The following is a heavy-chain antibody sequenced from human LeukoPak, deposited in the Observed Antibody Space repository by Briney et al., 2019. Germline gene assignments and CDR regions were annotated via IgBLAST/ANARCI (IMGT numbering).Heavy chain of an antibody. D-gene: IGHD5-24*01. CDR1: GFTVSSNY. J-gene: IGHJ6*02. Sequence: GGSLRLSCAASGFTVSSNYMSWVRHTPGKGLEWVSLIYSGGSTYYADSVKGRFTISRDNSKNTLYLQMNSLRAEDTAVYYCARRDKGYYYGMDVWGQGTTVTVSS. CDR3: ARRDKGYYYGMDV. CDR2: IYSGGST. V-gene: IGHV3-66*01.